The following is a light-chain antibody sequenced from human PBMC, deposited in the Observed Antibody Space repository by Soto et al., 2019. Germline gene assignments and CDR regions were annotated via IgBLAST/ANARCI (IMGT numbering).Light chain of an antibody. J-gene: IGKJ1*01. CDR2: WAS. V-gene: IGKV4-1*01. CDR1: QSVFSRSNNKNY. Sequence: DVVMTQSPESLAVSLGERATINCKTSQSVFSRSNNKNYLAWYQLKPGQPPKLLLYWASTRESGVPDRFTGSGSGRDFTLTISKLEPEDFAVYYCQQYGSSGTFGQGTKVDIK. CDR3: QQYGSSGT.